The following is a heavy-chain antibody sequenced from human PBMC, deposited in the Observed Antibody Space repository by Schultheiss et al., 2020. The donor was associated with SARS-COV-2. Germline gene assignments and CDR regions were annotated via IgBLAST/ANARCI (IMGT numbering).Heavy chain of an antibody. CDR2: IYYSGST. CDR3: ARVGYYYDSSGYYPYYFDY. CDR1: GGSISSGGYY. D-gene: IGHD3-22*01. Sequence: TLSLTCTVSGGSISSGGYYWSWIRQHPGKGLEWIGYIYYSGSTYYNPSLKSRVTISVDTSKNQFSLKLSSVTAADTAVYYCARVGYYYDSSGYYPYYFDYWGQGTLVTVSS. J-gene: IGHJ4*02. V-gene: IGHV4-31*03.